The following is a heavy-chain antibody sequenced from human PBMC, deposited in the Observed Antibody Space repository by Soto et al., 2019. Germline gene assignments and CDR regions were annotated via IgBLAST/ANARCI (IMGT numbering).Heavy chain of an antibody. CDR2: TYYRPKRYN. CDR3: ARGSGWPAGYYFCYYGMDV. D-gene: IGHD3-22*01. CDR1: GDSVPSNSAA. J-gene: IGHJ6*02. V-gene: IGHV6-1*01. Sequence: SQTLSLTCAISGDSVPSNSAAWNWIRQSPSRGLEWLGRTYYRPKRYNDYPVSVKSRITINTDTCKTQISLQLHSVTPEDAAVYSCARGSGWPAGYYFCYYGMDVWGQGTTVTVSS.